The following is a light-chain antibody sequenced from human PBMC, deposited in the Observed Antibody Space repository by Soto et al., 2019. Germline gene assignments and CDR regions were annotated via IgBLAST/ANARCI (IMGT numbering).Light chain of an antibody. CDR3: AAWDDSLNGL. CDR1: SSNIGSNT. CDR2: SNN. V-gene: IGLV1-44*01. J-gene: IGLJ2*01. Sequence: QSVLTQPPSASGTPGQRVTISCSGSSSNIGSNTVNWYQQLPGTAPKLLIYSNNQRPSGVPGRFSGSKSGTSASLAISGLQSDDEADYYCAAWDDSLNGLFGGGTKLTVL.